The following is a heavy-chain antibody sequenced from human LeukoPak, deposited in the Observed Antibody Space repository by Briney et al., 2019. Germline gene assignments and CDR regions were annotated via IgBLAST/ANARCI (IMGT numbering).Heavy chain of an antibody. V-gene: IGHV3-23*01. CDR2: ISGSGGST. Sequence: PGGSLRLSCAASGFSFTSYGIIWVRQAPGKGLEWASGISGSGGSTYNADSVKGRFTISRDNSKNTLFLQMNSLRAEDTAAYYCAKSTSSWYGGPFDLWGRGTMVTVSS. D-gene: IGHD6-13*01. J-gene: IGHJ3*01. CDR1: GFSFTSYG. CDR3: AKSTSSWYGGPFDL.